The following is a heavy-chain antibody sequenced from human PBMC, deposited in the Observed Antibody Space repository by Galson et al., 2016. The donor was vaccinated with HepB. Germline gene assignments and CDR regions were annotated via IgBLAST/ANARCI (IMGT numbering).Heavy chain of an antibody. V-gene: IGHV3-23*01. CDR3: AKDYRDCSGGRCYSPTLFDY. CDR2: ITESGGTT. CDR1: EFTFSSYA. Sequence: SLRLSCAASEFTFSSYAMSWVRQAPGKGLEWVSGITESGGTTYYADSVKGRFTISRDNTKNTQYLQMNGLRAEDTAVYYCAKDYRDCSGGRCYSPTLFDYWGQGTLVTVSS. J-gene: IGHJ4*02. D-gene: IGHD2-15*01.